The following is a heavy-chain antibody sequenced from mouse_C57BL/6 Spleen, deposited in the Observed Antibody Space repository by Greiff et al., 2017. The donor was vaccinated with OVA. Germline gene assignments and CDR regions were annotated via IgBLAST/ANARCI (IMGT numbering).Heavy chain of an antibody. Sequence: QVVESGPELVKPGASVKISCKASGYSFTDYNMNWVKQSNGKSLEWIGVINPNYGTTSYNQKFKGKATLTVDQSSSTAYMQLNSLTSEDSAVYYCARGDYDYDVAWFAYWGQGTLVTVSA. CDR3: ARGDYDYDVAWFAY. J-gene: IGHJ3*01. V-gene: IGHV1-39*01. CDR1: GYSFTDYN. CDR2: INPNYGTT. D-gene: IGHD2-4*01.